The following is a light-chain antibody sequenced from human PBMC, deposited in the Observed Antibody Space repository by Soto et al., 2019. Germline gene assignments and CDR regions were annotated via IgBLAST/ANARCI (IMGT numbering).Light chain of an antibody. V-gene: IGKV1-12*01. J-gene: IGKJ1*01. CDR2: AAS. CDR1: KGISSW. Sequence: DIQMTQSPSSVSASVGDRVTITCRASKGISSWLAWFQQTPGKAPKLLIYAASSLQRGVPSRFSGSGSGTEFTLPISGLQPEDCATYFCQQADSFPWTFGHGTKVEIK. CDR3: QQADSFPWT.